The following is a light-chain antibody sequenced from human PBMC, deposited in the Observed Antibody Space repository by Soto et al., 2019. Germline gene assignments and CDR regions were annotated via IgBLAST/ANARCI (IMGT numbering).Light chain of an antibody. J-gene: IGKJ3*01. Sequence: EIVLTQSPVALSLSPGERATLSCRASQSVSSTLLTWYQQKPGQAPRLLIYGVSSRATGIPDRFSGSGSGTDFTLTISSLQSEDFAVYYCQQYGSSPPTFGPGTKVDIK. CDR3: QQYGSSPPT. CDR2: GVS. CDR1: QSVSSTL. V-gene: IGKV3-20*01.